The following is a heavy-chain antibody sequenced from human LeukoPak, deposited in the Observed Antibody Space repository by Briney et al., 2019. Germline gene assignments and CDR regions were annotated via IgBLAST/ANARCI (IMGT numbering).Heavy chain of an antibody. CDR3: ARDQRSGYSGYDYYYYYYMDV. J-gene: IGHJ6*03. Sequence: SETLSLTCTVSGGSISNSSYYWGWIRQPPGKGLEWIGGVYYSGSTYYNPSLKSRVTISVDTSKKQFSLKLSSVTAADTALYYCARDQRSGYSGYDYYYYYYMDVWGKGTTVTVSS. V-gene: IGHV4-39*07. CDR2: VYYSGST. CDR1: GGSISNSSYY. D-gene: IGHD5-12*01.